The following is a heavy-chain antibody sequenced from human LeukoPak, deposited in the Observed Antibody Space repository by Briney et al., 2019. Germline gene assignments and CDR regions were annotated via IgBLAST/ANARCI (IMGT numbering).Heavy chain of an antibody. CDR3: ARDSKSTSYDH. CDR2: IYTSGTT. CDR1: GASITSFY. J-gene: IGHJ4*02. Sequence: SETLSLTCTVSGASITSFYWSWIRQPAGKGLEWIGRIYTSGTTNYSPSLKSRVTMSVDASKNQFSLKLTSVTAADTAVYYCARDSKSTSYDHWGQGTLVTVSS. V-gene: IGHV4-4*07.